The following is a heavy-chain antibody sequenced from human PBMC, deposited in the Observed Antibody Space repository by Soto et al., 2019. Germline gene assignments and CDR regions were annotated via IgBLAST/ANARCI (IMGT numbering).Heavy chain of an antibody. D-gene: IGHD4-17*01. CDR3: TSVRGVYGILLYYYCGRDV. J-gene: IGHJ6*02. CDR1: GFTFSNAW. Sequence: GGSLRLSCAASGFTFSNAWMSWVRQAPGKGLEWVGRIKSKTDGGTTDYAAPVKGRFIISRDDSKNMLYLQMNSLKTEDAVVYFCTSVRGVYGILLYYYCGRDVWGQGTTVTVSS. CDR2: IKSKTDGGTT. V-gene: IGHV3-15*01.